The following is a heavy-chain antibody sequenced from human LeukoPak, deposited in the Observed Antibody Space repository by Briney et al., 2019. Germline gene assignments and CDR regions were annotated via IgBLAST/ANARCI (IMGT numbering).Heavy chain of an antibody. CDR2: VYYSGST. J-gene: IGHJ6*03. Sequence: PSETLSLTCTVSGDSISNARYYWAWIRQPLGKGLEYIAHVYYSGSTYYNPSLESRVTISVDTSKNQFSLKLSSVTAADTAVYYCARQYQLLFGVYYYYYMDVWGKGTTVTVSS. CDR3: ARQYQLLFGVYYYYYMDV. V-gene: IGHV4-39*07. D-gene: IGHD2-2*01. CDR1: GDSISNARYY.